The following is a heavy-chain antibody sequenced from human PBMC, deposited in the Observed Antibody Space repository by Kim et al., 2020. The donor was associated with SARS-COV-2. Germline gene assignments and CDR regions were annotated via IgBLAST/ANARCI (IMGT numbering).Heavy chain of an antibody. CDR3: ARDIFRGYSGSYGWFDP. Sequence: GGSLRLSCAASGFTFSSYSMNWVRQAPGKGLEWVSSISSSSSYIYYADSVKGRFTISRDNAKNSLYLQMNSLRAEDTAVYYCARDIFRGYSGSYGWFDPWGQGTLVTVSS. J-gene: IGHJ5*02. V-gene: IGHV3-21*01. CDR1: GFTFSSYS. CDR2: ISSSSSYI. D-gene: IGHD1-26*01.